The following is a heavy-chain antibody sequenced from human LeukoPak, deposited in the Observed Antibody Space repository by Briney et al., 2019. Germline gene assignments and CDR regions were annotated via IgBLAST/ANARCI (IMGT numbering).Heavy chain of an antibody. CDR3: ARASIAARQADYFDY. Sequence: PSETLSLTCTVSGGSISSSSYHWGWIRQPPGKGLEWIGSIYYSGSTYYNPSLKGRVTISVDTSKNQISLKLSSVTAADTAVYYCARASIAARQADYFDYWGQGTLVTVSS. CDR2: IYYSGST. D-gene: IGHD6-6*01. CDR1: GGSISSSSYH. J-gene: IGHJ4*02. V-gene: IGHV4-39*07.